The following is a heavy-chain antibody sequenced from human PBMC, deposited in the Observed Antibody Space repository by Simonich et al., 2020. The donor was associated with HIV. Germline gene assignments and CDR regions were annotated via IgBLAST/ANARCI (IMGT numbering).Heavy chain of an antibody. V-gene: IGHV4-38-2*01. J-gene: IGHJ4*02. CDR2: INHSGTT. D-gene: IGHD3-3*02. Sequence: QVQLQESGPGLVKPSATLSLTCAVSGYSISSGYYWGWIRQPPGKGLEWIGEINHSGTTNYNPSLKSRVTISSDTSKNQFSLKLSSVTAADTAIYYCARVIFVTSAGFDYWGQGTLVTVSS. CDR3: ARVIFVTSAGFDY. CDR1: GYSISSGYY.